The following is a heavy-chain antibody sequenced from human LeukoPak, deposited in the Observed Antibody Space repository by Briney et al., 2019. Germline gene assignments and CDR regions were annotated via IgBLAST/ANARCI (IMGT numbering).Heavy chain of an antibody. CDR2: IYTSGTT. J-gene: IGHJ5*02. V-gene: IGHV4-4*07. Sequence: SGTLSLTCTVSGGSISSYYWSWIRQPAGKGLELIGRIYTSGTTNYNPSLKSRVTMSVDTSKNQFSLKLSSVTAADTAVYYCARAPTGTGGWNWFDPWGQGTLVTVSS. CDR1: GGSISSYY. D-gene: IGHD1-1*01. CDR3: ARAPTGTGGWNWFDP.